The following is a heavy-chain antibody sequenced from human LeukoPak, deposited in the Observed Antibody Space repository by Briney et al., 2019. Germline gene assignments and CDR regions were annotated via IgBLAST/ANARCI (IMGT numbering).Heavy chain of an antibody. Sequence: SETLSLTCTVSGGSISSGDYYWSWIRQPPGKGLEWIGYIYYSGSTYHNPSLKSRVTISVDTSKNQFSLKLSSVTAADTAVYYCARARHNWFDPWGQGTLVTVSS. CDR1: GGSISSGDYY. J-gene: IGHJ5*02. V-gene: IGHV4-30-4*08. CDR2: IYYSGST. CDR3: ARARHNWFDP.